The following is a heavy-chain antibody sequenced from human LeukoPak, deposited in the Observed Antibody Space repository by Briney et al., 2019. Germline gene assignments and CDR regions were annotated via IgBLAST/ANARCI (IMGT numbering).Heavy chain of an antibody. D-gene: IGHD3-3*01. Sequence: GASVKVSCKASGYTFTTYGLSWVRQAPGQGLEWLGWISTYDDNIKYAQSLQGRLTLTIDTSTSTAYMELRSLTSDDTAVYYCARGLWGDFWSGDYYYYYMDVWGKGTTVTVSS. V-gene: IGHV1-18*01. J-gene: IGHJ6*03. CDR2: ISTYDDNI. CDR1: GYTFTTYG. CDR3: ARGLWGDFWSGDYYYYYMDV.